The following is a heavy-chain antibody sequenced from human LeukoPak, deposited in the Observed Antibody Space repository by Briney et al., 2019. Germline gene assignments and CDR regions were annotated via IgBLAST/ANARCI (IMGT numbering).Heavy chain of an antibody. CDR1: GVSISSSSYC. V-gene: IGHV4-39*01. CDR3: AGRLPARKLFDY. D-gene: IGHD2-2*01. J-gene: IGHJ4*02. Sequence: SETLSLTCTVSGVSISSSSYCWGWIRQPPGKGLEWIGSICYSGSTFYNPSLKSRVTLSVDTSKNQFSLNLSSVTAADTAVYCCAGRLPARKLFDYWGQGTLVAVSS. CDR2: ICYSGST.